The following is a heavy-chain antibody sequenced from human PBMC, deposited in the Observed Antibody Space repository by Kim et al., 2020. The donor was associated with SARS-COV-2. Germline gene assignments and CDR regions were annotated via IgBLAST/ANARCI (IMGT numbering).Heavy chain of an antibody. Sequence: DVSEKTYLDSVKGRFTISRDNAVTSLYLQMDSLRVDDTAVYYCRGTGMYSYWGQGTLVTVSS. J-gene: IGHJ4*02. CDR3: RGTGMYSY. D-gene: IGHD2-8*01. V-gene: IGHV3-7*01. CDR2: DVSEK.